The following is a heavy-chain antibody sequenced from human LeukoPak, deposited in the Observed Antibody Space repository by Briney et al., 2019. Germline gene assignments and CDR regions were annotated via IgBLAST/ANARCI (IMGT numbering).Heavy chain of an antibody. CDR3: ARGRFLEWFPYSDYYMDV. Sequence: GGSLRLSCAASGFTFSSYSMNWVRQAPGKGLEWVSSISSSSSYIYYADSVKGRFTISRDNAKNSLYLQMNSLRAEDTAVYYCARGRFLEWFPYSDYYMDVWGKGTTVTVSS. V-gene: IGHV3-21*01. J-gene: IGHJ6*03. D-gene: IGHD3-3*01. CDR2: ISSSSSYI. CDR1: GFTFSSYS.